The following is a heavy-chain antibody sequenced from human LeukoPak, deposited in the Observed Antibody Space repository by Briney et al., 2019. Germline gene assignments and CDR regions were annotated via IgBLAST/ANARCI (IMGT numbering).Heavy chain of an antibody. CDR2: ISPGGTI. Sequence: PSETLSLTCSVSGYSISRGYSWGWIRQPPGKGLEWIGSISPGGTIHYNPSLKSRVTISVDTSMNQFSLKVNSVTAADTAVYFRAGDYGSTQNYIDFWGQGTLVTVSS. V-gene: IGHV4-38-2*02. D-gene: IGHD4-17*01. CDR1: GYSISRGYS. J-gene: IGHJ4*02. CDR3: AGDYGSTQNYIDF.